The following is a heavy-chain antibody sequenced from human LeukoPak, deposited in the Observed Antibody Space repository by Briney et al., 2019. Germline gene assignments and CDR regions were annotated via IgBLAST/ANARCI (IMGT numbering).Heavy chain of an antibody. CDR1: GFTFSDYC. J-gene: IGHJ4*02. Sequence: KPGGSLRLSCAASGFTFSDYCMSWIRQAPGKGLEWVSYISSSSSYTNYADSVKGRFTISRDNAKNSLYLQMNSLRAEDTAVYYCARGDYYGSGSYYKFDYWGQGTLVTVSS. D-gene: IGHD3-10*01. CDR2: ISSSSSYT. CDR3: ARGDYYGSGSYYKFDY. V-gene: IGHV3-11*06.